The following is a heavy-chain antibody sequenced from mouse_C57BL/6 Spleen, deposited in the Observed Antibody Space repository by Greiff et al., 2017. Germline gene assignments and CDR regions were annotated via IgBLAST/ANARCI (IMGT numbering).Heavy chain of an antibody. D-gene: IGHD1-1*01. Sequence: QVQLQQPGAELVKPGASVKLSCKASGYTFTSYWMHWVKQRPGQGLEWIGMIHPNSGSTNYNEKFKSKATLTVDKSSSTAYMQLSSLTSEDSAVYYFARPNLYYGRSPLFDDWGQGTTLTVSS. CDR1: GYTFTSYW. V-gene: IGHV1-64*01. CDR3: ARPNLYYGRSPLFDD. CDR2: IHPNSGST. J-gene: IGHJ2*01.